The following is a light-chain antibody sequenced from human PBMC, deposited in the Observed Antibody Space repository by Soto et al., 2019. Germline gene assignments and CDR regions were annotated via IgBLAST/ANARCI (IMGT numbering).Light chain of an antibody. V-gene: IGKV3-20*01. CDR2: GSS. CDR1: QSVSKNY. J-gene: IGKJ1*01. CDR3: QQYGTTPWT. Sequence: EIVLPPSPGTLSLSTGERATLSCRASQSVSKNYLAWYHQKPGRAPRLVISGSSSRATGIPDRFSGSGSGTDCTLTIIRRAHEDFAVYYCQQYGTTPWTFGPGNTVEFK.